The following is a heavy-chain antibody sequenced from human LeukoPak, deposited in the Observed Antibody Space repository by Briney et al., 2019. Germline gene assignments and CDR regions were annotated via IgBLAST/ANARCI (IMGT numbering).Heavy chain of an antibody. D-gene: IGHD5-24*01. CDR2: ISSSGRNI. Sequence: PGGSLRLSCAASGFTFSSYEMNWVRQAPGKGLQWVSYISSSGRNIYYADSVKARFTISRDNTKNSLYLQMNSLRAEDTAVYYCAREEGDGYNSIMDNPTDYWGQGTLVTVSS. J-gene: IGHJ4*02. CDR3: AREEGDGYNSIMDNPTDY. CDR1: GFTFSSYE. V-gene: IGHV3-48*03.